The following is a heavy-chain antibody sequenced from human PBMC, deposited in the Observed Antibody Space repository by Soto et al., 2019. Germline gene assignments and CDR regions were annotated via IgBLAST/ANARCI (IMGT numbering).Heavy chain of an antibody. CDR2: ISSSGSST. J-gene: IGHJ4*02. CDR3: ARDRTGTGKIYYFDY. V-gene: IGHV3-48*03. Sequence: GGSLRLSCAASGFTFTNYEINWVRQAPGKGLEWISYISSSGSSTYYADSVKGRFIISRDNAKTSVYLQMNSLRAEDTAVYYCARDRTGTGKIYYFDYWGQGTLVTVSS. D-gene: IGHD1-1*01. CDR1: GFTFTNYE.